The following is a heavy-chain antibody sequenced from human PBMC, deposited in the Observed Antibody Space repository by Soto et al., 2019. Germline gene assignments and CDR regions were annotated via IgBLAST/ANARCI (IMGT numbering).Heavy chain of an antibody. J-gene: IGHJ4*02. CDR1: DDFLTTYY. Sequence: SETLSLTCDVSDDFLTTYYWNWIRQSPGKGLEWIGYIFYGGHTNYNPSLRGRATISVDTSKNQFSLKLSSVTAADTAVYYCARSPQYSSGWNGGFDYWGQGTLVTVSS. CDR3: ARSPQYSSGWNGGFDY. D-gene: IGHD6-19*01. V-gene: IGHV4-59*01. CDR2: IFYGGHT.